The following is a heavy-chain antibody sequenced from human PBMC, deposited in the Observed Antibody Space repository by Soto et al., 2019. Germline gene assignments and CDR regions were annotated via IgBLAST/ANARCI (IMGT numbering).Heavy chain of an antibody. D-gene: IGHD3-3*01. CDR2: IDPSDSYT. J-gene: IGHJ5*02. CDR3: ARTIFGVVISHSNWFDP. CDR1: GYSFTSYW. Sequence: GESLKISCKGSGYSFTSYWISWVRQMPGKGLEWMGRIDPSDSYTNYSPSFQGHVTISADKSISTAYLQWSSLKASDTAMYYCARTIFGVVISHSNWFDPWGQGTLVTISS. V-gene: IGHV5-10-1*01.